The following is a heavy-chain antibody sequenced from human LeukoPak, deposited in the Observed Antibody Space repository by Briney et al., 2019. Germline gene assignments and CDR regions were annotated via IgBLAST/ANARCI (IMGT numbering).Heavy chain of an antibody. V-gene: IGHV4-38-2*01. Sequence: SVTLSLTCAVSGYSISSGYYWGWIRQPPGKGLEWIGSSYHSGSTYYNPSLKSRVTISVDTSKNQFSLKLSSVTAADTAVYYCARHSGSYLQAFDYWGQGTLVTVSS. CDR1: GYSISSGYY. CDR3: ARHSGSYLQAFDY. D-gene: IGHD1-26*01. CDR2: SYHSGST. J-gene: IGHJ4*02.